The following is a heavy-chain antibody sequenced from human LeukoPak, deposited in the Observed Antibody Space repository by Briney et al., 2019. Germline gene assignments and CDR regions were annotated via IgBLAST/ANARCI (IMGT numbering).Heavy chain of an antibody. CDR1: GGSFSAYY. J-gene: IGHJ5*02. V-gene: IGHV4-4*07. CDR2: IYTSGST. Sequence: SETLSLTCAVYGGSFSAYYWSWIRQPAGKGLEWIGRIYTSGSTNYNPSLKSRVTMSVDTSKNQFSLKLSSVTAADTAVYYCARDLANYYGSGSYLSWFDPWGQGTLVTVSS. CDR3: ARDLANYYGSGSYLSWFDP. D-gene: IGHD3-10*01.